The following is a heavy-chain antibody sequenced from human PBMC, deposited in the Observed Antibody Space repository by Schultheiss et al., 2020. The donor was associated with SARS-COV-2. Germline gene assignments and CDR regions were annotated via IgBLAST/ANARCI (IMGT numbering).Heavy chain of an antibody. CDR3: AKDVNTMVRGVITFLDY. CDR1: GFTFSSYE. CDR2: ISSSGSTI. Sequence: GGSLRLSCAASGFTFSSYEMNWVRQAPGKGLEWVSYISSSGSTIYYADSVKGRFTISRDNAKNSLYLQMNSLRAEDTAVYYCAKDVNTMVRGVITFLDYWGQGTLVTVSS. J-gene: IGHJ4*02. D-gene: IGHD3-10*01. V-gene: IGHV3-48*03.